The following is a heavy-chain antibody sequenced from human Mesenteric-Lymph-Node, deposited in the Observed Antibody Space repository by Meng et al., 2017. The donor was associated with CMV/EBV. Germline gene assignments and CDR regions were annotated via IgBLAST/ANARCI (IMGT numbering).Heavy chain of an antibody. V-gene: IGHV3-21*05. D-gene: IGHD3-22*01. CDR3: ARDFGYYYDSSGYYPTRSFDY. Sequence: GESLKISCAASGFTFSSYSMNWVRQAPGKGLEWVSYISSSSSYIYYADSVKGRFTISRDNAKNSLYLQMNSLRAEDTAVYYCARDFGYYYDSSGYYPTRSFDYWGQGTLVTVSS. J-gene: IGHJ4*02. CDR1: GFTFSSYS. CDR2: ISSSSSYI.